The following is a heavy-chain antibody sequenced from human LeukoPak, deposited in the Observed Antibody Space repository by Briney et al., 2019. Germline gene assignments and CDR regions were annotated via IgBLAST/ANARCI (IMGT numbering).Heavy chain of an antibody. J-gene: IGHJ4*02. D-gene: IGHD3-22*01. CDR1: GYTFTSYG. CDR2: INTYNGNT. Sequence: ASVKVSCKASGYTFTSYGISWVRQAPGQGLEWMGWINTYNGNTDYAQKLEGRVTMTTDTSTSTAYMELRSLRSDDTAVYYCARDARYYYDSSGYYARGEADYWGQGTLVTVSS. V-gene: IGHV1-18*01. CDR3: ARDARYYYDSSGYYARGEADY.